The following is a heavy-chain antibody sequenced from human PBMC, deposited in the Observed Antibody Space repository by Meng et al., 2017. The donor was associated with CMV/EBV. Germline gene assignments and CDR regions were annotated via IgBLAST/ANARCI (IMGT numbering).Heavy chain of an antibody. J-gene: IGHJ6*02. CDR1: GFTFSSYW. Sequence: LTGAASGFTFSSYWMHWVRQAPGKGLVWVSRINSDGSSTSYADSVKGRFTISRDNAKNTLYLQMNSLRAEDTAVYYCARDGGQFGELSYGMDVWGQGTTVTVSS. V-gene: IGHV3-74*01. D-gene: IGHD3-10*01. CDR2: INSDGSST. CDR3: ARDGGQFGELSYGMDV.